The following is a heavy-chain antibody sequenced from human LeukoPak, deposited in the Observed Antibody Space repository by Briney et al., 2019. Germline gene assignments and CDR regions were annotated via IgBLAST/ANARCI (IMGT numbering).Heavy chain of an antibody. V-gene: IGHV4-39*07. CDR2: IYYSGST. D-gene: IGHD1-26*01. CDR3: ARRWELPMNDAFDI. CDR1: GGSISSSSYY. J-gene: IGHJ3*02. Sequence: SETLSLTCTVSGGSISSSSYYWGWIRQPPGKGLEWIGSIYYSGSTYYNPSLKSQVTISVDTSKNQFSLKLSSVTAADTAVYYCARRWELPMNDAFDIWGQGTMVTVSS.